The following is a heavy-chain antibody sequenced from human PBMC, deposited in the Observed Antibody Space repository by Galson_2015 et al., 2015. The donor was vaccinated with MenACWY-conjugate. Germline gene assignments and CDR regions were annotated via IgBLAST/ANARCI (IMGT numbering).Heavy chain of an antibody. V-gene: IGHV3-74*01. D-gene: IGHD1-26*01. CDR1: GFTFSSYW. CDR3: ARGLYSGSYMGY. Sequence: SLRLSCAASGFTFSSYWMHWVRQAPGKGLVWVSRINSDGSSTSYADSVKGRFTISRDNAKNTLYLQMNSLRAEDTAVYYCARGLYSGSYMGYWGQGTLVTVSS. CDR2: INSDGSST. J-gene: IGHJ4*02.